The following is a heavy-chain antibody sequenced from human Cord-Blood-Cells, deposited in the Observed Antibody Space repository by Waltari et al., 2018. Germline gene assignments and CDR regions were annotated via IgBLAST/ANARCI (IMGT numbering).Heavy chain of an antibody. CDR1: GFTFTSSA. J-gene: IGHJ4*02. D-gene: IGHD5-12*01. CDR2: IVVVSGNT. CDR3: AAHSGYDGNYFDY. V-gene: IGHV1-58*01. Sequence: QMQLVQSGPEVKKPGTSVKVSCKASGFTFTSSAVQWVRQARGQRLEWIGWIVVVSGNTNYAQKFQERVTITRDMSTSTAYMELSSLRSEDTAVYYCAAHSGYDGNYFDYWGQGTLVTVSS.